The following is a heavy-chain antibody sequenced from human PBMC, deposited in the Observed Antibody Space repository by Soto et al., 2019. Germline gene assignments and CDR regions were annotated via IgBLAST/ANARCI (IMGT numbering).Heavy chain of an antibody. D-gene: IGHD2-2*01. CDR3: ARLGQVSDIVLAPAARSYYYGMDV. V-gene: IGHV5-51*01. J-gene: IGHJ6*02. CDR1: GYSFTSYW. Sequence: GESLKISCKGSGYSFTSYWIGWVRQMPGKGLEWMGIIYPGDSDTRYSPSFQGQVTISADKSISTAYLQWSSLKASDTAMYYCARLGQVSDIVLAPAARSYYYGMDVWGQATTVTVSS. CDR2: IYPGDSDT.